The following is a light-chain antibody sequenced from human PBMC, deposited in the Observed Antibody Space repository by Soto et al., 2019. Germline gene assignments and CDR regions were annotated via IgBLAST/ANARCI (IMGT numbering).Light chain of an antibody. CDR3: QQYIDYFT. J-gene: IGKJ4*01. Sequence: DIRMTQSPSTLSASIGDRVTITCRASQSLNSWLAWYQQKPGKAPKLLIYKASNLESGVPSRFSGSGSGTEFTLTISSLQPDDYATYYCQQYIDYFTFGGGTKVDIK. CDR1: QSLNSW. V-gene: IGKV1-5*03. CDR2: KAS.